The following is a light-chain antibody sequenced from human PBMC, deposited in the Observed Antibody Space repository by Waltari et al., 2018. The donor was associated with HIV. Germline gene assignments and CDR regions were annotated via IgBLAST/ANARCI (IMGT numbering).Light chain of an antibody. V-gene: IGLV2-8*01. J-gene: IGLJ3*02. CDR3: NSYAGSNNWV. CDR2: EVN. CDR1: SSDVGGSKY. Sequence: QSALTQPPSASGSPGQSVTISCTGTSSDVGGSKYVSWYQQHPGKAPKLMIYEVNTRPSGCPDRFSGSKSANTSSRTVSGLQADDEADYYCNSYAGSNNWVFGGGTKLTVL.